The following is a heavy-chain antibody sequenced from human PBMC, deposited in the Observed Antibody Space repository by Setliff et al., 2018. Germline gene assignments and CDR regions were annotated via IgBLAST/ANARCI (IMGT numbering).Heavy chain of an antibody. CDR1: GFTFRNFG. J-gene: IGHJ4*02. CDR2: ISGASSTI. Sequence: ETLSLSCVVSGFTFRNFGMTWVRQAPGKGLEWLSKISGASSTIYYADSVKGRFTISRDNAQNSLYLQMNSLRTEDTAVYYCAKDESRYSSGWYIYWGQGTLVTVSS. D-gene: IGHD6-13*01. V-gene: IGHV3-48*01. CDR3: AKDESRYSSGWYIY.